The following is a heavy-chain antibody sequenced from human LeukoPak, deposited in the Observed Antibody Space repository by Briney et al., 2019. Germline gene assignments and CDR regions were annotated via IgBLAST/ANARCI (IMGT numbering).Heavy chain of an antibody. V-gene: IGHV3-30*02. CDR1: GFTFSTYG. Sequence: GGSLRLSCAASGFTFSTYGMHWVRQAPGKGLEWGACIRYDGSNKYYADSVKGRFTISRDNSKNTVYLQMNSLRAEDTAVYYCAKGKGLWLGGGDFDYWGQGTLVTVSS. CDR3: AKGKGLWLGGGDFDY. CDR2: IRYDGSNK. J-gene: IGHJ4*02. D-gene: IGHD2-15*01.